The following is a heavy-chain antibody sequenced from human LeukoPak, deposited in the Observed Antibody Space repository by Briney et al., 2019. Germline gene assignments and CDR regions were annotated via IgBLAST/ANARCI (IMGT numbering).Heavy chain of an antibody. CDR3: ARDMVGYYFDY. D-gene: IGHD1-26*01. J-gene: IGHJ4*02. V-gene: IGHV3-21*01. CDR2: ISSSSSYI. CDR1: GFTFSSYA. Sequence: GGSLRLSCAASGFTFSSYAMSWVRQAPGKGLEWVSSISSSSSYIYYADSVKGRFTISRDNAKNSLYLQMNSLRAEDTAVYYCARDMVGYYFDYWGQGTLVTVSS.